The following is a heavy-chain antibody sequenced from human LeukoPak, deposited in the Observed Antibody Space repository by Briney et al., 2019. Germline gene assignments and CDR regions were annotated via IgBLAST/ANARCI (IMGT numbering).Heavy chain of an antibody. D-gene: IGHD6-6*01. CDR2: IGWDGGST. V-gene: IGHV3-43D*03. Sequence: PGGSLRLSCAASGFTFDDYAMHWVRQAPGEGLEWVSLIGWDGGSTYYVDSVKGRFTISRDNSKNSLYLQMNSLRAEDTALYYCAKERFEYSGSPILDYWGQGTLVTVSS. CDR3: AKERFEYSGSPILDY. J-gene: IGHJ4*02. CDR1: GFTFDDYA.